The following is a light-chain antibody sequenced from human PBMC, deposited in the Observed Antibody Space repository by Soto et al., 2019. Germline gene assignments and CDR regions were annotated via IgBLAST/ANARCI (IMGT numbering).Light chain of an antibody. CDR2: EVS. Sequence: QSALTQPPSASGSPGQSVTISCTGASSDISGHNYVSWYQQHPGKAPKLMIYEVSKRPSWVPDRFSASKSGNTASLTVSGLQAEDEADYYCSSDAGSNNWVFGGGTMLTVL. J-gene: IGLJ3*02. CDR3: SSDAGSNNWV. CDR1: SSDISGHNY. V-gene: IGLV2-8*01.